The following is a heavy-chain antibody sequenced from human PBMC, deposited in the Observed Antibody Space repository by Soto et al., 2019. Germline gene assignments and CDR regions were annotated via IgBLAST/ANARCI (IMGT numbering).Heavy chain of an antibody. J-gene: IGHJ4*02. D-gene: IGHD3-16*01. Sequence: QVQLVQSGPEVKKPGASVKVSCKASGYTFDNYCINWVRQAPGQGLEWMGWIRVYNGDTNYAQKLQGRVTMTTDKSTNTAYMELRSLRSDDTAVYYCSRDAYPDFRLPAYWGQGALVTVSS. CDR1: GYTFDNYC. CDR3: SRDAYPDFRLPAY. CDR2: IRVYNGDT. V-gene: IGHV1-18*01.